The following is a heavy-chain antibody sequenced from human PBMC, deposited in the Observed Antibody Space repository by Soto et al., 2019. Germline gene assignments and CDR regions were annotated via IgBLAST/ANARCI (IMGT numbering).Heavy chain of an antibody. CDR2: IIPIFGTA. J-gene: IGHJ1*01. Sequence: QVQLMQSGAEVKKPGSSVKVSCKASGGTFSSYAISWVRQAPGQGLEWIGGIIPIFGTANYAQKFQGRVTITADESTSTAYMELSSLRSEDTAVYYCARDSLDGYMGYFQHWGQGTLVTVSS. V-gene: IGHV1-69*01. CDR3: ARDSLDGYMGYFQH. CDR1: GGTFSSYA. D-gene: IGHD5-12*01.